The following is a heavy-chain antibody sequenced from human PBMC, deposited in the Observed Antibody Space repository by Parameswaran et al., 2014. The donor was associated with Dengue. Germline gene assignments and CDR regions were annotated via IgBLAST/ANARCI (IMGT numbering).Heavy chain of an antibody. CDR3: ARDRYYFYGVDV. Sequence: AGGSLRLSCTVSGGSISSSSHYWVWIRQPPGKGLEWIGSKSYSGSTYYNPSLKSRVTISVDTSKNHFSLKLSSVTAADTAVYYCARDRYYFYGVDVWGQGTTVTVSS. J-gene: IGHJ6*02. CDR2: KSYSGST. CDR1: GGSISSSSHY. V-gene: IGHV4-39*07.